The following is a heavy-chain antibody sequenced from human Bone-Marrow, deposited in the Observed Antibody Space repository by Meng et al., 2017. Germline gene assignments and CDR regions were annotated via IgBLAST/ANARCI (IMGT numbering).Heavy chain of an antibody. CDR1: GFTFSDYY. CDR3: NWNDFGDY. J-gene: IGHJ4*02. D-gene: IGHD1-1*01. CDR2: IKSKTDGETP. Sequence: VQLVESGGGLVKPGGSLRLSCAASGFTFSDYYMSWIRQAPGKGLEWVARIKSKTDGETPDYAAPVKGRFTISRDDSKNTLYLQMHSLKTEDTAVYYCNWNDFGDYWGQGALVTVSS. V-gene: IGHV3-15*01.